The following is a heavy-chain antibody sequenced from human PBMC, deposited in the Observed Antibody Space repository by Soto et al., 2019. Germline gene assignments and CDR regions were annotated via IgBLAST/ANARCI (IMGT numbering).Heavy chain of an antibody. V-gene: IGHV1-18*01. D-gene: IGHD1-1*01. J-gene: IGHJ4*02. CDR1: GYAFTTYG. CDR2: ISAHNGKT. Sequence: QVHLVQSGAEVKKPGASVKVSCKGSGYAFTTYGITWVRQAPGQGLEWMGWISAHNGKTNYAQKRQGRDTVTRDTSTSPAYMELRSLRSDDTAVYYCARGRYGDYWGQGALVTVSS. CDR3: ARGRYGDY.